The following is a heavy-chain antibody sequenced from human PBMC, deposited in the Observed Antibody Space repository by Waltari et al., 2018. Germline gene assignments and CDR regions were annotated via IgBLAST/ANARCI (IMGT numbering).Heavy chain of an antibody. Sequence: EVQLVESGGGLVQPGGSLRLSCAASQFTFSTYSMNWVRQAPGRGLEGVSYISGTSSIIYYGDSVKGRFTISRDNAKNSLYLQMNSLRAEDTAVYFCARGKYTSDRSFDYWGQGTLVTVSS. D-gene: IGHD6-19*01. CDR2: ISGTSSII. CDR1: QFTFSTYS. J-gene: IGHJ4*02. CDR3: ARGKYTSDRSFDY. V-gene: IGHV3-48*01.